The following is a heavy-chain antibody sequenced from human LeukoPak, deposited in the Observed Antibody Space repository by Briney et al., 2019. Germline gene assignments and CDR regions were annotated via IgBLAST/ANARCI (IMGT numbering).Heavy chain of an antibody. Sequence: PGASVKVSCKASGYSFTDYYMHWVRQAPGQGLEWMGWINANSGDTNYAQKFQGRVTMTRDTSISTAYMELSRLRSDDTAVYYCASKWVTYYYNSSAYHYPTDVFDIWGQGTMVTVSS. CDR1: GYSFTDYY. V-gene: IGHV1-2*02. CDR3: ASKWVTYYYNSSAYHYPTDVFDI. J-gene: IGHJ3*02. CDR2: INANSGDT. D-gene: IGHD3-22*01.